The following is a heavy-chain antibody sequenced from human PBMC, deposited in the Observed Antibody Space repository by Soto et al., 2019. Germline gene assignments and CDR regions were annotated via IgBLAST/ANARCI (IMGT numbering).Heavy chain of an antibody. CDR2: ISSGGDYI. CDR3: TRDQGGSYDSWFDP. J-gene: IGHJ5*02. D-gene: IGHD1-26*01. Sequence: EVQVVESGGGLVQPGGSLRLSCSFTFSMYSMNWVRQAPGKGLEWVASISSGGDYIKYADSVKGRFTRSRDNAKNSVSLQMNSLRVDVTAIYFCTRDQGGSYDSWFDPWGQGTLVTVSS. CDR1: FTFSMYS. V-gene: IGHV3-21*01.